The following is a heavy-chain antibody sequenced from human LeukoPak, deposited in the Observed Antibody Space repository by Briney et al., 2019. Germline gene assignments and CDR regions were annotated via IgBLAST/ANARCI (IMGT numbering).Heavy chain of an antibody. D-gene: IGHD4-11*01. CDR2: IYYSGST. V-gene: IGHV4-31*03. Sequence: PSQTLSLTCTVSGGSISSGGYYWSWIRQHPGKGLEWIGYIYYSGSTYYNPSLKSRVTISVDTSKNQFSLKLSSVTAADTAVYYCARAPLTTGDVGFDPWGQGTLVTVSS. CDR1: GGSISSGGYY. CDR3: ARAPLTTGDVGFDP. J-gene: IGHJ5*02.